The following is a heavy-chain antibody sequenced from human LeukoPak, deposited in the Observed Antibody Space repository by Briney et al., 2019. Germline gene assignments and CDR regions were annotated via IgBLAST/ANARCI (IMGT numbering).Heavy chain of an antibody. J-gene: IGHJ3*02. Sequence: GASVKVSCKSSGYTFTSYDINWVRQATGQGLEWMGWMNPNSGNTAYAQKFQGRVTITRNTSISTAYMELSSLRSEDTAVYYCARDSGGYDIGDIWGQGTMVTVSS. CDR3: ARDSGGYDIGDI. D-gene: IGHD5-12*01. CDR1: GYTFTSYD. V-gene: IGHV1-8*03. CDR2: MNPNSGNT.